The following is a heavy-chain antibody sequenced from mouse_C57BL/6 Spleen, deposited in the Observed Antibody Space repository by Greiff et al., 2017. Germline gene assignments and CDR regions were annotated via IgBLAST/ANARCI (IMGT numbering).Heavy chain of an antibody. V-gene: IGHV1-54*01. D-gene: IGHD4-1*01. J-gene: IGHJ2*01. Sequence: QVQLQQSGAELVRPGTSVKVSCKASGYAFTNYLIEWVKQRPGQGLEWIGVINPGSGGTNYNEKFKGKATLTADKSSSTAYMQLSSLTSEDSAVYFCARGKKNWTFDYWGQGTTLTVSS. CDR2: INPGSGGT. CDR1: GYAFTNYL. CDR3: ARGKKNWTFDY.